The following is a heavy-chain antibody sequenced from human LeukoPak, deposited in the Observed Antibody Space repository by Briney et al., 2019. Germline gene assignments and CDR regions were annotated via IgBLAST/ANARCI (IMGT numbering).Heavy chain of an antibody. CDR1: GFTFSSYA. Sequence: PGGSLRLSCAASGFTFSSYAMSWVRQAPGKGLEWVGRTRDKANRYSTEYAASVKDRFTISRDESKNSVHLQMNSLRTEDTALYYCCRVNQRYHDYWGQGTLVTVSS. V-gene: IGHV3-72*01. D-gene: IGHD6-25*01. CDR2: TRDKANRYST. J-gene: IGHJ4*02. CDR3: CRVNQRYHDY.